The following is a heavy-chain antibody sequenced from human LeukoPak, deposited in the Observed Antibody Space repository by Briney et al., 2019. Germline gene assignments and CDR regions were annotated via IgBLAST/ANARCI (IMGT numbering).Heavy chain of an antibody. CDR1: GFTVSSNY. V-gene: IGHV3-53*01. CDR3: AREDYGDYYFDY. J-gene: IGHJ4*02. CDR2: IYSGGST. Sequence: GGSLRLSCAASGFTVSSNYMSWVRQAPGKGLEWVSVIYSGGSTYYADSVKGRFTISRDNSKNTLYLQMNSRRAEDTAVYYCAREDYGDYYFDYWGQGTLVTVSS. D-gene: IGHD4-17*01.